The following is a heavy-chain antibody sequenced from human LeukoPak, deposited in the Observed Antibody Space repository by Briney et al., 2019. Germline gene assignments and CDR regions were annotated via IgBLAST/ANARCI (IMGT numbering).Heavy chain of an antibody. CDR1: GFTFRSYG. CDR3: AKDRQTNHIVVVVAANNYFDY. D-gene: IGHD2-15*01. Sequence: GGSLRLSCAASGFTFRSYGMHWVRQAPGKGLEWVAVISYDGSDKHYADSVKGRFTISRDNSKNTLYLQMNSLRAEDTAIYYCAKDRQTNHIVVVVAANNYFDYWGQGTLVTVSS. J-gene: IGHJ4*02. CDR2: ISYDGSDK. V-gene: IGHV3-30*18.